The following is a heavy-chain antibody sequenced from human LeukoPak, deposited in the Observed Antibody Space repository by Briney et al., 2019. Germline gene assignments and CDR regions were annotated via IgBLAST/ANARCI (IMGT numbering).Heavy chain of an antibody. Sequence: ALVKVSCKASGYTFTGYYMHWVRQAPGQGLEWMGWINPNSGGTNYAQKFQGRVTMTRDTSISTAYMELSRLRSDDTAVYYCARENTGYNSYYYYYMDVWGKGTTVTVSS. J-gene: IGHJ6*03. CDR1: GYTFTGYY. CDR2: INPNSGGT. D-gene: IGHD1-20*01. V-gene: IGHV1-2*02. CDR3: ARENTGYNSYYYYYMDV.